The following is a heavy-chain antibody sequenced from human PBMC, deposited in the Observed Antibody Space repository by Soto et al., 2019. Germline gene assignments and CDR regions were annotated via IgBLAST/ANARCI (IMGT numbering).Heavy chain of an antibody. CDR3: ARRGYGGRWSNVYMDV. Sequence: EAQLVESGGGLVQPGGSLRLSCAASGFTFSNYEMHWVRQAPGKGLEYVSGISNNGADTDYAKAAKGRFTISRDNSENNLYLQMGSLRAEDMALYYCARRGYGGRWSNVYMDVWGKGTTVTVSS. CDR1: GFTFSNYE. CDR2: ISNNGADT. V-gene: IGHV3-64*01. J-gene: IGHJ6*03. D-gene: IGHD2-15*01.